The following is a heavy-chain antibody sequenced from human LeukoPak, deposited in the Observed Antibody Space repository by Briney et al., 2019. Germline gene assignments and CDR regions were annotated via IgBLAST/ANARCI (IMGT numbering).Heavy chain of an antibody. CDR3: ARVSNYYDSSGKNYNYYFDY. CDR2: ISAYNGNT. Sequence: ASVKVSCKASGYTFTSYGISWVRQAPGQGLEWMGWISAYNGNTNYAQKLQGRVTMTTDTSTSTAYMELRSLRSDDTAVYYCARVSNYYDSSGKNYNYYFDYWGQGTLVTVSS. D-gene: IGHD3-22*01. V-gene: IGHV1-18*01. J-gene: IGHJ4*02. CDR1: GYTFTSYG.